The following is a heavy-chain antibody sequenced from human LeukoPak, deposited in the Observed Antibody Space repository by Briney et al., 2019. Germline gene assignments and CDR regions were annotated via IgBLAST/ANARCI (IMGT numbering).Heavy chain of an antibody. Sequence: PGGSLRLSCAASGFTFSNYGFDWVRQAPGKRLEWISYISSSSSSIYYAASIKGRFTISRDNAKNSLFLQMNSLRAEDTAVYYCVRGGGRGDYNERYYFDYWGQGTLVTVSS. CDR2: ISSSSSSI. CDR3: VRGGGRGDYNERYYFDY. J-gene: IGHJ4*02. CDR1: GFTFSNYG. V-gene: IGHV3-48*01. D-gene: IGHD3-22*01.